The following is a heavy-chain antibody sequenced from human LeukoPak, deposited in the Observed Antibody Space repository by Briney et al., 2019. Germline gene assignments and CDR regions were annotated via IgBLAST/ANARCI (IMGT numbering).Heavy chain of an antibody. CDR3: ASTSGYSSSWYERDDY. V-gene: IGHV1-8*01. CDR1: GYTFTSYD. Sequence: ASVKVSCKASGYTFTSYDINWLRQATGQGLEWMGWMNPNSGNTGYAQKFQGRVTMTRNTSISTAYMELSSLRSEDTAVYYCASTSGYSSSWYERDDYWGQGTLVTVSS. CDR2: MNPNSGNT. D-gene: IGHD6-13*01. J-gene: IGHJ4*02.